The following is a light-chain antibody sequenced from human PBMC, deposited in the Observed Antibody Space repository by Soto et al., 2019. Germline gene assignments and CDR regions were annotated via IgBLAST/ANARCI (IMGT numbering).Light chain of an antibody. J-gene: IGKJ4*01. CDR2: DAA. Sequence: EIVLTQSPGTLSLSPGERATLSCRASQSVSSGYLAWYQQKPGQAPRLLIHDAANRAIGIPDRFSGSGSGTDFTLTISSLEPEDFAVYYCQQRSDWPSTFGGGTKVEI. CDR1: QSVSSGY. CDR3: QQRSDWPST. V-gene: IGKV3D-20*02.